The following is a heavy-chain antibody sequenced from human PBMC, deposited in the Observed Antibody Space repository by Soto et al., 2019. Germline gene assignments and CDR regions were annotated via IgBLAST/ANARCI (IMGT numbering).Heavy chain of an antibody. Sequence: EVQLVQSGAEVKKPGESLQISCKGSGYSFGNFWIAWVRQMPGKGLEWMGIVYPDDSDIRYSPSFQGQVTISADKSVSTAYPHLSSLRASETAIFYWAKTLVGGGALDIWGQGTVVTVSS. D-gene: IGHD1-26*01. CDR3: AKTLVGGGALDI. J-gene: IGHJ3*02. V-gene: IGHV5-51*01. CDR2: VYPDDSDI. CDR1: GYSFGNFW.